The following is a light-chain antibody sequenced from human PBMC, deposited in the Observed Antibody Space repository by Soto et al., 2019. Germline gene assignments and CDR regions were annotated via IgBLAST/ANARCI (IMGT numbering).Light chain of an antibody. J-gene: IGKJ2*02. CDR1: QTINSW. CDR3: QQYNSYPWT. V-gene: IGKV1-5*03. Sequence: DIQMTQSPSTLSASVRDRVTITCRASQTINSWLAWYQQKPGKAPKLLIYKASSLEGGVPSRFSGSGSGTEFTLTISSLQPDDFATYYCQQYNSYPWTFGQGTKLEIK. CDR2: KAS.